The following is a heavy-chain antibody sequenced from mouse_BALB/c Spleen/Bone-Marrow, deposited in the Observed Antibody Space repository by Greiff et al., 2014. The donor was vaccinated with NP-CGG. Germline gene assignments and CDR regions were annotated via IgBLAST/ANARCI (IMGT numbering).Heavy chain of an antibody. Sequence: EVMLVESGGGLVKPGGSLKVSCAASGFTFSDYYMYWVRQTPERRLEWVATISDGGGYTYYPDSVWGRFTISRDNAKNNLYLQMSSLKSEDTAMYYCARSGERYGAMDYWGQGTSVTVFS. D-gene: IGHD2-10*02. CDR2: ISDGGGYT. J-gene: IGHJ4*01. CDR3: ARSGERYGAMDY. V-gene: IGHV5-4*02. CDR1: GFTFSDYY.